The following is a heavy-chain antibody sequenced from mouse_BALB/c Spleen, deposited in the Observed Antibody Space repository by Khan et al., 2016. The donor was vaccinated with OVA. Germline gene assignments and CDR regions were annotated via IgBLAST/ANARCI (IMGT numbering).Heavy chain of an antibody. D-gene: IGHD2-2*01. CDR1: GFTFSSFA. CDR3: ARSLVDYYAMDY. J-gene: IGHJ4*01. CDR2: ISTGGHYS. Sequence: EVELVESGGGLVKPGGSLKLSCSASGFTFSSFAMSWVRQTPEKRLEWVATISTGGHYSFYPDSVKGRFTIPSDNARNTLYLQMSSLRSEDTAMYYCARSLVDYYAMDYWGQGTSVTVSS. V-gene: IGHV5-9-3*01.